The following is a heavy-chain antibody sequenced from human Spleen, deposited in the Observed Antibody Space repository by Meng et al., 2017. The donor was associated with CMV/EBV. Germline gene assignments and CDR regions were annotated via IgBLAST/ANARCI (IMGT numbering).Heavy chain of an antibody. CDR1: GSISISDYS. V-gene: IGHV4-39*07. J-gene: IGHJ5*02. CDR3: AAAPKFVAAAANWFDP. D-gene: IGHD6-13*01. CDR2: IYYVGTT. Sequence: GSISISDYSWGCIRQPPGKGLEWIGSIYYVGTTYYNPSLKSRVTISVDTSKNHFSLNLTSVTAADTAVYFCAAAPKFVAAAANWFDPWGQGTLVTVSS.